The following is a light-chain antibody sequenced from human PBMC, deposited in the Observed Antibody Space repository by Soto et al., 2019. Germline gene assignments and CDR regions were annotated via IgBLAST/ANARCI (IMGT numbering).Light chain of an antibody. J-gene: IGLJ1*01. CDR2: EVN. CDR3: SSYSISTAYL. V-gene: IGLV2-14*01. Sequence: QSALTQPASVSGSPGQSITISCTGTSSDVGGYDYVSWYQLHPGKAPKLMVFEVNNRPSGVSYRFSGSKSGNTASLTIPGLQAEDDADYFCSSYSISTAYLFGTGTKLTVL. CDR1: SSDVGGYDY.